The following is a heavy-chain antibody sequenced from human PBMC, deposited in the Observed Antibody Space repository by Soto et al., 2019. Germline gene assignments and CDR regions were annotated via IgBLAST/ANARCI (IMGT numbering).Heavy chain of an antibody. CDR3: ASLWPVEYSYYYYGMDV. J-gene: IGHJ6*02. CDR1: GFTFSDYH. CDR2: INSDGSST. Sequence: PGGSLRLSCAASGFTFSDYHMSWVRQAPGKGLVWVSRINSDGSSTSYADSVKGRFTISRDNAKNTLYLQMNSLRAEDTAVYYCASLWPVEYSYYYYGMDVWGQGTTVTVSS. D-gene: IGHD3-10*01. V-gene: IGHV3-74*01.